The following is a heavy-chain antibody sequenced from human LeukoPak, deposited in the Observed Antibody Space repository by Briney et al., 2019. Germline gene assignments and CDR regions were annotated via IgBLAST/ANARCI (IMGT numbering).Heavy chain of an antibody. CDR1: GFTFSSYA. J-gene: IGHJ4*02. D-gene: IGHD5-12*01. CDR3: ANDPKYSGYDFSFDY. Sequence: GRSLRLSWAAAGFTFSSYAMGWVRPAPGKVLGWVSAIRGSVGSTYYANSGKGRFTISRDNSKNTLYLQMNSLRAEDTGVYYCANDPKYSGYDFSFDYWGQGTLVTVSS. CDR2: IRGSVGST. V-gene: IGHV3-23*01.